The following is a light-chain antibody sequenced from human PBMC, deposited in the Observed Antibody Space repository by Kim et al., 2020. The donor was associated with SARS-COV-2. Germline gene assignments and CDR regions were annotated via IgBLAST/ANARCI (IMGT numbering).Light chain of an antibody. J-gene: IGKJ4*01. Sequence: PLPAGEGAASVCRASQHVSYRAWYQQKPTQAPRPLIYGASDRATGIPARFSGSGSGTDFTLTISSLEPEDFAVYYCQQSSNWPLTFGGGTKVDIK. CDR1: QHVSY. CDR2: GAS. CDR3: QQSSNWPLT. V-gene: IGKV3-11*01.